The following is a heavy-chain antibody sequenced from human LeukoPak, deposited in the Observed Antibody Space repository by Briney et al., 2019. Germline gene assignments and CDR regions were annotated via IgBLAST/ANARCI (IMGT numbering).Heavy chain of an antibody. CDR3: ARTYCGGDCPYYYMDV. J-gene: IGHJ6*03. Sequence: SETLSLTCTVSGGSISSYYWSWIRQPPGKGLEWIGYIYYSGSTNYNPSLKSRVTISVDTSKNQFSLKLSSVTAADTAVYYGARTYCGGDCPYYYMDVWGQGTTVTVSS. CDR1: GGSISSYY. V-gene: IGHV4-59*01. CDR2: IYYSGST. D-gene: IGHD2-21*02.